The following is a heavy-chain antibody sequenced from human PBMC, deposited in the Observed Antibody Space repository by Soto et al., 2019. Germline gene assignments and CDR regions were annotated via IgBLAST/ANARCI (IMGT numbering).Heavy chain of an antibody. D-gene: IGHD1-20*01. V-gene: IGHV4-30-2*01. J-gene: IGHJ5*02. CDR2: IYHSGST. Sequence: SETLSLTCAVSGGSISSSGYSWSWIRQPQGKGLEWIGYIYHSGSTYYNPSLKRRVTISVDRSKNEFSLKLSSVTAADTAEYYCARDRTITVMGLGPWGQGTLVTVSS. CDR1: GGSISSSGYS. CDR3: ARDRTITVMGLGP.